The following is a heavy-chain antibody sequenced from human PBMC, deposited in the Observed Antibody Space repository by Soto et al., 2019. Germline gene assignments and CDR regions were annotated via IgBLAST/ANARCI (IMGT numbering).Heavy chain of an antibody. V-gene: IGHV3-53*01. CDR1: GFTVSSNY. J-gene: IGHJ6*02. D-gene: IGHD2-2*01. CDR2: IYSGGST. Sequence: GGSLRVSFAASGFTVSSNYMSWVRQAPGKGLEWVSFIYSGGSTYYADAVKGLFTISRDNSKNTLYLKMNSLRAEDTAVYYCERVSPDCSSTSCGTYMDVWGQGTTVTVSS. CDR3: ERVSPDCSSTSCGTYMDV.